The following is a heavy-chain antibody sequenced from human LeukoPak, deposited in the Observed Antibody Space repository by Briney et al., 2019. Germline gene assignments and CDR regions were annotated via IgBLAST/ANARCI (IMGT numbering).Heavy chain of an antibody. D-gene: IGHD5-24*01. V-gene: IGHV3-48*03. CDR1: GFTFSSYE. CDR2: IGSSGGSR. Sequence: GGSLRLSCAASGFTFSSYEMDWVRRAPGKGLEWVSYIGSSGGSRYYADSVKGRFTTSRDNAKNSLYLQMNSLRVEDTAVYYCAREDGDAFDIWGQGTVVSVSS. CDR3: AREDGDAFDI. J-gene: IGHJ3*02.